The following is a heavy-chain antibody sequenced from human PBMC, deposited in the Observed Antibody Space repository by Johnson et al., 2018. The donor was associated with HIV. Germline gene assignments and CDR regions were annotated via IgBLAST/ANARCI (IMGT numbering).Heavy chain of an antibody. CDR1: GFTFDDYG. D-gene: IGHD6-13*01. CDR3: ARDDLGNPFSSYDAFDI. V-gene: IGHV3-66*01. Sequence: VQLVESGGGVVRPGRSLRLSCTASGFTFDDYGMSWVRQAPGKGLEWVSVIYSGGSTYYADSVKGRFTISRDNSKNTLYLQMNSLGAEDTAVYYCARDDLGNPFSSYDAFDIWGQGTMVTVSS. CDR2: IYSGGST. J-gene: IGHJ3*02.